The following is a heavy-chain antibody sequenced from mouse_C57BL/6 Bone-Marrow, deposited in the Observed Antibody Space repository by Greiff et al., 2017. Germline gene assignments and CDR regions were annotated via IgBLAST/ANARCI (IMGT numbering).Heavy chain of an antibody. CDR1: GFTFTDYY. Sequence: DVMLVESGGGLVQPGGSLSLSCAASGFTFTDYYMSWVRQPPGKALEWLGFIRNKANGYTTEYSVSVKGRLTISRDNSQSILYLQMNALRAEDSATYYCAGCIYAGYYLYAMDYWGQGTSVTVSS. CDR3: AGCIYAGYYLYAMDY. CDR2: IRNKANGYTT. V-gene: IGHV7-3*01. J-gene: IGHJ4*01. D-gene: IGHD2-3*01.